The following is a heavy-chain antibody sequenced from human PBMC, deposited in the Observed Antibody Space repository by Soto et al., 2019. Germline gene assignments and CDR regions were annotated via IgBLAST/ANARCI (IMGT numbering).Heavy chain of an antibody. D-gene: IGHD3-3*01. J-gene: IGHJ5*02. CDR1: GFTFSSYA. CDR2: ISGSGGST. V-gene: IGHV3-23*01. CDR3: AKSRTLRFLEWSHRRGNGFDP. Sequence: GSLRLSCAASGFTFSSYAMSWVRQAPGKGLEWVSAISGSGGSTYYADSVKGRFTISRDNSKNTLYLQMNSLRAEDTAVYYCAKSRTLRFLEWSHRRGNGFDPWGQGTLVTVSS.